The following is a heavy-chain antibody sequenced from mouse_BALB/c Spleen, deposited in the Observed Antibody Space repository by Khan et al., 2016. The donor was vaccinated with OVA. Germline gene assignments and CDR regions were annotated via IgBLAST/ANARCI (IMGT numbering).Heavy chain of an antibody. CDR2: IYPGTGST. Sequence: VELVESGAELVRPGASVKLSCKTSGYTFTSYWIHWVKQRSGQGLEWIARIYPGTGSTYYNEKFKDTATLTADKSSSTAYMQLSSLKSEDSAVYFCARNDYGSTCTMDYWGQGTSVTVSA. CDR3: ARNDYGSTCTMDY. D-gene: IGHD1-1*01. CDR1: GYTFTSYW. V-gene: IGHV1-76*01. J-gene: IGHJ4*01.